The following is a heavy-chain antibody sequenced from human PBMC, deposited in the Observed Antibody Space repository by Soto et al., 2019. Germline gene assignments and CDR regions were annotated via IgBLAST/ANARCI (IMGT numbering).Heavy chain of an antibody. V-gene: IGHV4-59*01. CDR2: KYYSGRT. J-gene: IGHJ3*02. Sequence: ASETLSLTCTVSGGSISGYYWTWIRQPPGKGLEWVGFKYYSGRTEYNPSLRGRVTISLDTSKNQFSLKLSSVTTADTAVYYCTRSSTGYAFDIWGQGTMVTVSS. CDR1: GGSISGYY. D-gene: IGHD2-8*02. CDR3: TRSSTGYAFDI.